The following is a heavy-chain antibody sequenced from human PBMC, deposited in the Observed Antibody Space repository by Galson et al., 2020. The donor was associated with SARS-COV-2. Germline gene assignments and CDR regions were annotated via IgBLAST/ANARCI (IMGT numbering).Heavy chain of an antibody. D-gene: IGHD3-9*01. V-gene: IGHV1-2*02. J-gene: IGHJ6*02. CDR1: GYTFTDYH. CDR2: INPKSGGT. Sequence: ASVKVSCKASGYTFTDYHIHWVRQAPGQGLEWMGWINPKSGGTHYAQKFEGRVTMTRDTSITTAYMELSRLRADDTAVYYCARLRYYDVLTGYIVDVWGQGTMVTVSS. CDR3: ARLRYYDVLTGYIVDV.